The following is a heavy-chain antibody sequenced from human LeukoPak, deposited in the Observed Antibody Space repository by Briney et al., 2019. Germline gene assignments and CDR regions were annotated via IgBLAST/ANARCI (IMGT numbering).Heavy chain of an antibody. CDR1: GFTFSSYA. CDR3: AKAWSGIVVVPAAKNAFDI. Sequence: PGGSLRLSCAASGFTFSSYAMSWVRQAPGKGLEWVSAISGSGGSTYYADSVKGRFTISRDNSKNTLYLQMNSLRAEDTAVYYCAKAWSGIVVVPAAKNAFDIWGQGTMVTVSS. D-gene: IGHD2-2*01. J-gene: IGHJ3*02. V-gene: IGHV3-23*01. CDR2: ISGSGGST.